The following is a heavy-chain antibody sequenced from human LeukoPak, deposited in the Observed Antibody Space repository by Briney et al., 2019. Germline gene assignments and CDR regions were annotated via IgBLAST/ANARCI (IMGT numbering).Heavy chain of an antibody. CDR2: IYTSGST. CDR1: GGSISSYY. Sequence: PSETLSLIRTVSGGSISSYYWSWIRQPAGQGLVYLGRIYTSGSTNYNPSLKSRVTMSVDTSKNQFSLKLSSVTAADTAVYYCARDGGYSYGLTPDYWGQGTLVTVSS. V-gene: IGHV4-4*07. J-gene: IGHJ4*02. D-gene: IGHD5-18*01. CDR3: ARDGGYSYGLTPDY.